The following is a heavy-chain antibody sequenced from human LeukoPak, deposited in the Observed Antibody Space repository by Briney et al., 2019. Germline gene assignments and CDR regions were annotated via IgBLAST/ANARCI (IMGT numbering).Heavy chain of an antibody. J-gene: IGHJ4*02. CDR1: GLTFRNYA. D-gene: IGHD2-15*01. Sequence: GGSLRLSCAASGLTFRNYAMSWGREAPGKGLEWVSTISGDGTETFFADSVRGRFTISRDNSKSTVSLQMNSLRVEDMAVYYCAKGGHYSFFGYWGRGTLVIVSS. CDR3: AKGGHYSFFGY. CDR2: ISGDGTET. V-gene: IGHV3-23*01.